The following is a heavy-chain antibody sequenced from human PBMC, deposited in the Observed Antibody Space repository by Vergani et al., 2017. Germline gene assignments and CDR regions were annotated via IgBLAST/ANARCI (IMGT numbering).Heavy chain of an antibody. V-gene: IGHV4-61*02. D-gene: IGHD2-2*02. CDR3: ARDAPGVCSSTSCYTPYWYFDL. CDR2: IYTSGST. CDR1: GGSISSGSYY. J-gene: IGHJ2*01. Sequence: QVQLQESGPGLVKPSQTLSLTCTVSGGSISSGSYYWSWIRQPAGKGLEWIGRIYTSGSTNYNPSLKSRVTISVDTSKNQFSLKLSSVTAADTAVYYCARDAPGVCSSTSCYTPYWYFDLWGRGTLVTVSS.